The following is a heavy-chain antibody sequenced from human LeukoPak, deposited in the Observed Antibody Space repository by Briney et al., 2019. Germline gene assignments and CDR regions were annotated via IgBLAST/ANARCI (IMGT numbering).Heavy chain of an antibody. V-gene: IGHV3-30*04. Sequence: GRSLRLSCAASGFTFSSYAMHWVRQAPGKGLEWVAVISYDGSNKYYADSVKGRFTISRGNSKNTLYLQMNSLRAEDTAVYYCARDQSEVSYRYLGFDYWGQGTLVTVSS. D-gene: IGHD3-16*02. CDR2: ISYDGSNK. CDR3: ARDQSEVSYRYLGFDY. J-gene: IGHJ4*02. CDR1: GFTFSSYA.